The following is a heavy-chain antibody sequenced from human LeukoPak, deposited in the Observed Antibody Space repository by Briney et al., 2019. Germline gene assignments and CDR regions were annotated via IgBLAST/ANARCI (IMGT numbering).Heavy chain of an antibody. V-gene: IGHV3-23*01. CDR3: AKDLEQWLAPGDFDY. CDR1: GITFNSYA. Sequence: GGFLRLSCAASGITFNSYAMSWVRQAPGKGLEWVSAISGSGGSTYYADSVKGRFTISRDNSKNTLYLQMNSLRAEDTAVYYCAKDLEQWLAPGDFDYWGQGTLVTVSS. D-gene: IGHD6-19*01. J-gene: IGHJ4*02. CDR2: ISGSGGST.